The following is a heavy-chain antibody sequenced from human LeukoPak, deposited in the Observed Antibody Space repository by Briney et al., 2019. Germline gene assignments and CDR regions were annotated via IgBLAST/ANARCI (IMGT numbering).Heavy chain of an antibody. CDR2: IYPGDSDT. V-gene: IGHV5-51*01. Sequence: GESLKISCKGSGSSFTSYWIGWVRQLPGKGLEWMGIIYPGDSDTRYSPSYQGQVTISADKSISTAYLQWSSLKASDTAMYYCARYPPGGDYYYYGMDVWGQGTTVTVSS. D-gene: IGHD3-16*01. CDR3: ARYPPGGDYYYYGMDV. CDR1: GSSFTSYW. J-gene: IGHJ6*02.